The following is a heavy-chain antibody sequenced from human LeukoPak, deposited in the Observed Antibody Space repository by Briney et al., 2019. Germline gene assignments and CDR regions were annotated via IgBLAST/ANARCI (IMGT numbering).Heavy chain of an antibody. J-gene: IGHJ6*03. CDR2: IYYSGST. CDR3: ARVSRSGYYYYYYMDV. D-gene: IGHD2-15*01. CDR1: GGSISSHY. Sequence: PSETLSLTCTVSGGSISSHYWSWIRQPPGKGLEWIGYIYYSGSTNYNPSLKSRVTISVDTSKNQFSLKLSSVTAADTAVYYCARVSRSGYYYYYYMDVWGKGTTVTVSS. V-gene: IGHV4-59*11.